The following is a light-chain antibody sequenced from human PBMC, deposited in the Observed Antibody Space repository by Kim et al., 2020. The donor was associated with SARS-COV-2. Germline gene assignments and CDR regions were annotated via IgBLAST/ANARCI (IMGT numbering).Light chain of an antibody. J-gene: IGKJ4*01. V-gene: IGKV3-15*01. CDR2: DAF. CDR3: QQYNDWPPLT. Sequence: EIVMTQSPATLSVSPGERATLSCRASQSVSSNLAWFQQKPGQAPRLLIYDAFTRATGIPARFSGSGSGTEFTLTISSLQSEDFAVYYCQQYNDWPPLTFGGGTKVDIK. CDR1: QSVSSN.